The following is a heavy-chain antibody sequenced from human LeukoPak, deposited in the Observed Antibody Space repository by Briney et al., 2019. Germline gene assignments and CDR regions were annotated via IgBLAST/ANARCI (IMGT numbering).Heavy chain of an antibody. CDR1: GFTFSSYW. CDR2: IKQDGSEK. CDR3: ARESSGSSSSFDY. Sequence: GGSLRLSCAASGFTFSSYWMSWVRQAPGRGLEWVANIKQDGSEKYYVDSVKGRFTISRDNAKNSLYLQMNSLRAEDTAVYYCARESSGSSSSFDYWGQGTLVTVSS. D-gene: IGHD6-6*01. V-gene: IGHV3-7*01. J-gene: IGHJ4*02.